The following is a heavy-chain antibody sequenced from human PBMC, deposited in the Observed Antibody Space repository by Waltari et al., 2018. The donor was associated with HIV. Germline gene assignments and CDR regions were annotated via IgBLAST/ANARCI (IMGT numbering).Heavy chain of an antibody. J-gene: IGHJ4*02. CDR1: DDSVRSYN. CDR3: ARMLFSGVGSYTTYYFDA. Sequence: QVLLQESGPGLVRPSETLALSCHVTDDSVRSYNWSWLRQSPGKGLEWIGYVYYGGKIDYNPSLQSRVVLSVATSKSQVSLKLTTLNEADTGVYYCARMLFSGVGSYTTYYFDAWGQGALVTVSS. CDR2: VYYGGKI. D-gene: IGHD1-1*01. V-gene: IGHV4-59*02.